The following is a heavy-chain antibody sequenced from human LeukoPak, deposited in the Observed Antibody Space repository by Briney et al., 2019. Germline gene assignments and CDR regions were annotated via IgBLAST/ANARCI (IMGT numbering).Heavy chain of an antibody. D-gene: IGHD2-21*02. CDR1: GFTFSSYW. CDR3: ASQRGGGVTAPVYY. V-gene: IGHV3-7*01. Sequence: GRSLRLSCEASGFTFSSYWMSWVRQAPGKGLEWVGNIKQDGSEKYYVDPVKGRFTISRDNAKNSLHLQMNSLRAEGTAVYYCASQRGGGVTAPVYYWGQGTLVTVSS. CDR2: IKQDGSEK. J-gene: IGHJ4*02.